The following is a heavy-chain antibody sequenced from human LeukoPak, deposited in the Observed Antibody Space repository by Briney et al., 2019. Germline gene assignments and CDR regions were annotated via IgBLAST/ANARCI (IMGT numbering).Heavy chain of an antibody. V-gene: IGHV1-69*05. CDR1: GGTFSSYA. CDR2: IIPIFGTA. J-gene: IGHJ4*02. D-gene: IGHD2-2*01. CDR3: ARFNCSSTSCYQIDY. Sequence: SVKVSCKASGGTFSSYAISWVRQAPGQGLEWMGGIIPIFGTASYAQKFQGRVTITTDESTSTAYMELSSLRSEDTAVYYCARFNCSSTSCYQIDYWGQGTLVTVSS.